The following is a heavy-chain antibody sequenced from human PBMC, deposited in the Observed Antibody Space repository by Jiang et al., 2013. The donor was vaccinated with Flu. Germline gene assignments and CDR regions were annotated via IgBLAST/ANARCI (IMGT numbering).Heavy chain of an antibody. CDR2: INAGNGNT. CDR1: GYTFTSYA. D-gene: IGHD1-7*01. Sequence: GAEVKKPGASVKVSCKASGYTFTSYAMHWVRQAPGQRLEWMGWINAGNGNTKYSQKFQGRVTITRDTSASTAYMELSSLRSEDTAVYYCARAGLTGTTSVYWGQGTLVTVSS. J-gene: IGHJ4*02. V-gene: IGHV1-3*01. CDR3: ARAGLTGTTSVY.